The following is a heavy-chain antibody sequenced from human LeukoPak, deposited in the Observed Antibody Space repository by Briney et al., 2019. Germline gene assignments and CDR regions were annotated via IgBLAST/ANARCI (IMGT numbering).Heavy chain of an antibody. CDR1: GGSFSGYY. CDR3: ARAPHIVPTGWFDP. CDR2: INHSGST. D-gene: IGHD2-21*01. Sequence: PSETLSLTCAVYGGSFSGYYWSWLRQPPGKGLEWIGEINHSGSTNYNPSLKSRVTISVDTSKNQFSLKLSSVTAADTAVYYSARAPHIVPTGWFDPWGQGTLVTVSS. J-gene: IGHJ5*02. V-gene: IGHV4-34*01.